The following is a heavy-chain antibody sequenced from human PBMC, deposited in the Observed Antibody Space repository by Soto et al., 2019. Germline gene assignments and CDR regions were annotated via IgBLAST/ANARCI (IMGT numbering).Heavy chain of an antibody. CDR3: ASTYADWFDP. J-gene: IGHJ5*02. CDR1: GGSFRGYY. D-gene: IGHD2-8*01. V-gene: IGHV4-34*01. Sequence: LSLTFAVYGGSFRGYYWSWIRQPPGKVLEWIGEINHSGSTNYNPSLKSRVTISVDTSKNQFSLKLSSVTAADTAVYYCASTYADWFDPWGQGTLVTVSS. CDR2: INHSGST.